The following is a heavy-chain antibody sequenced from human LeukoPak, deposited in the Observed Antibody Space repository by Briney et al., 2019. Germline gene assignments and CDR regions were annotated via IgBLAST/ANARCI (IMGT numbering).Heavy chain of an antibody. V-gene: IGHV3-11*04. J-gene: IGHJ5*02. CDR1: GFTFSDYY. CDR3: ARDHRSGSYYWFDP. D-gene: IGHD3-10*01. CDR2: INNRGTPI. Sequence: GGSLRLSCAASGFTFSDYYMSWIRQAPGKGLEWVSYINNRGTPIYYPDSVKGRFTISRDNVKNSLYLQMNSLRAEDTAVYYCARDHRSGSYYWFDPWGQGTLVTVSS.